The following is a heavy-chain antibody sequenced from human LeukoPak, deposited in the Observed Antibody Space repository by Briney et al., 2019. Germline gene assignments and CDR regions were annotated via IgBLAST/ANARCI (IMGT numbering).Heavy chain of an antibody. D-gene: IGHD6-19*01. V-gene: IGHV1-46*01. J-gene: IGHJ4*02. CDR1: GYIFTNYY. CDR3: ARDRSSGWYPLDY. CDR2: INPSGGST. Sequence: ASVKVSCKASGYIFTNYYMHWVRQAPRQGLEWMGIINPSGGSTSYAQKFQGRVTMTRDTSTSTVYMDMSSLRSEDTAVYYCARDRSSGWYPLDYWGQGTLVSVAS.